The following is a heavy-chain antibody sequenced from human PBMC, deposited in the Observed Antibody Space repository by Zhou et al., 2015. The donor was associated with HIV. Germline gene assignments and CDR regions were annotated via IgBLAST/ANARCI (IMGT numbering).Heavy chain of an antibody. Sequence: QVQLVQSGAEVKKPGASVKVSCKASGYRFSDYYMHWVRQAPGQGLEWLGLINPSGTSTTYAQMFQGRVTMTRDTSTSTVYLEVSSLRSEDTAVYYCAKDLGQFSTDYWGQGNPGHRLL. CDR1: GYRFSDYY. V-gene: IGHV1-46*01. D-gene: IGHD3-16*01. CDR3: AKDLGQFSTDY. CDR2: INPSGTST. J-gene: IGHJ4*02.